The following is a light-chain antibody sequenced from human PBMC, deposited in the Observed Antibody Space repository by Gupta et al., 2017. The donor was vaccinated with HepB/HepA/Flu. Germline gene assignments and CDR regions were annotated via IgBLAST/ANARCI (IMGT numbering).Light chain of an antibody. CDR3: QQYGSSRT. J-gene: IGKJ1*01. CDR2: GAS. Sequence: VLTPSPGTLSLSPGERATLSCRASQSVSSSYLDWYQQKPGQAPRLLIYGASSRATGIPDRFSGSGSGTDFTLTISRLEPEDFAVYYWQQYGSSRTFGQGTKVEIK. V-gene: IGKV3-20*01. CDR1: QSVSSSY.